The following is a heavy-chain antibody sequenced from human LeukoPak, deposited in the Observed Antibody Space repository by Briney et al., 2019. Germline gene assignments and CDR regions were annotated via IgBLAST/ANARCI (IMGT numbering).Heavy chain of an antibody. Sequence: SETLSLTCAVSGGSISSGGYSWSWIWQPPGKGLEWIGYIYHSGSTYYNPSLKSRVTISVDRSKNQFSLKLSSVTAADTAVYYCARGSGFGELLSYFDYWGQGTLVTVSS. J-gene: IGHJ4*02. CDR1: GGSISSGGYS. V-gene: IGHV4-30-2*01. CDR2: IYHSGST. CDR3: ARGSGFGELLSYFDY. D-gene: IGHD3-10*01.